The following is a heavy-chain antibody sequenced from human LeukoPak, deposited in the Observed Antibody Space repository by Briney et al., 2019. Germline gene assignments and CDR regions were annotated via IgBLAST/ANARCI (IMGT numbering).Heavy chain of an antibody. CDR3: ARDSGKARSDY. CDR2: IKQNGGER. D-gene: IGHD4-23*01. CDR1: GFTFSDYW. V-gene: IGHV3-7*03. J-gene: IGHJ4*02. Sequence: GGPLRLSCVASGFTFSDYWITWVRQAPGKGLEWVANIKQNGGERYYVDSVKGRFTISRDNAKNSLYLQMNSLRAEDTAVYYCARDSGKARSDYWGQGALVTVSS.